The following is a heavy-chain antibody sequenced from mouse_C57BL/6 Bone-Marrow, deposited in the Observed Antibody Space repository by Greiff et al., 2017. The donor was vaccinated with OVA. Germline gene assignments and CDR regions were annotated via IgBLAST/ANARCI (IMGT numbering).Heavy chain of an antibody. V-gene: IGHV5-9-1*02. D-gene: IGHD1-1*01. Sequence: EVKLVESGEGLVKPGGSLKLSCAASGFTFSSYAMSWVRQTPEKRLEWVAYISSGGDYIYYADTVKGRFTISRDNARNTLYLQMSSLKSEDTAMYYCTRGAVVVNYWYFDVWGTGTTVTVSS. J-gene: IGHJ1*03. CDR3: TRGAVVVNYWYFDV. CDR2: ISSGGDYI. CDR1: GFTFSSYA.